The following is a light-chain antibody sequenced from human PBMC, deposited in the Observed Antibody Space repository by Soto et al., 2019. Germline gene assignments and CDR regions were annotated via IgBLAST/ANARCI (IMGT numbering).Light chain of an antibody. CDR1: QTISRW. V-gene: IGKV1-5*01. CDR2: DVS. J-gene: IGKJ1*01. CDR3: QHYKMYSPWT. Sequence: IQMTQSPSSLSASVGDRVAITCRASQTISRWLAWYQQKPGKAPKLLIYDVSSLQSGVPSRFSGSGSGTEFTLTISSLQPDDFATYYCQHYKMYSPWTFGQGTKVDIK.